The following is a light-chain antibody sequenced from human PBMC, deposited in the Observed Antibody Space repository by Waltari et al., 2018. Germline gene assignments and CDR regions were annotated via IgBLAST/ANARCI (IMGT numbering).Light chain of an antibody. CDR3: CSYAGRYTWV. CDR2: DVS. V-gene: IGLV2-11*01. J-gene: IGLJ3*02. CDR1: SSDVGGYNY. Sequence: QSALTQPRSVSGSPGQSVTISCTGTSSDVGGYNYVSWFQQHPGKAPKLMIHDVSKRPYGVPDRFSGSKSGNTASLTISGLQADDETDYYCCSYAGRYTWVFGGGTKLTVL.